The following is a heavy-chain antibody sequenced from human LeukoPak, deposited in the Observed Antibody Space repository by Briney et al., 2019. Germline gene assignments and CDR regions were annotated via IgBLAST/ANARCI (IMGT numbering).Heavy chain of an antibody. CDR1: GGSISSSNW. D-gene: IGHD6-19*01. CDR3: TSVAVAGTFDAFDI. J-gene: IGHJ3*02. V-gene: IGHV4-4*02. CDR2: IYHSGST. Sequence: TSGTLSLTCAVSGGSISSSNWWGWVRQPPGKGLEWIGEIYHSGSTNYNPSLKSRVTISVDKSKTQFSLKLSSVTAADTAVYYCTSVAVAGTFDAFDIWGQGTMVTVSS.